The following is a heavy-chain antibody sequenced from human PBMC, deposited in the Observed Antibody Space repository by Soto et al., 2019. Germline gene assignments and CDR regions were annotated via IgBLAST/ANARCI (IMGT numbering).Heavy chain of an antibody. V-gene: IGHV4-59*01. D-gene: IGHD6-6*01. CDR2: IYDSGST. CDR3: AIGYSSSSEGYYYYYYGMDV. CDR1: GGSISSYY. J-gene: IGHJ6*02. Sequence: SETLSLTCTVSGGSISSYYWRWIRQPPGKGLEWIGYIYDSGSTNYNPSLKSRVTIAVDTSKIQFSLKLSSVTAADTAVYYCAIGYSSSSEGYYYYYYGMDVWGQGTTVTVSS.